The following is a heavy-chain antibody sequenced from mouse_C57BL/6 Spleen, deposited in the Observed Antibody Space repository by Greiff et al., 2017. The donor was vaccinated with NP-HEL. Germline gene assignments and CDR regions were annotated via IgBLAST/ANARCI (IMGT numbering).Heavy chain of an antibody. D-gene: IGHD2-3*01. CDR1: GYTFTSYW. Sequence: VQLQQSGAELVMPGASVKLSCKASGYTFTSYWMHWVKQRPGQGLEWIGEIDPSDSYTNYNQKFKGKSTLTVDKSSSTAYMQLSSLTSEDSAVYYCARRGDGPGWFAYWGQGTLVTVSA. CDR3: ARRGDGPGWFAY. J-gene: IGHJ3*01. V-gene: IGHV1-69*01. CDR2: IDPSDSYT.